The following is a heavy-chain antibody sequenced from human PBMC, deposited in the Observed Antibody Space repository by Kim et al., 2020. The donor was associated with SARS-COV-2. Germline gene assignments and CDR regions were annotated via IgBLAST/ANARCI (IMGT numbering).Heavy chain of an antibody. V-gene: IGHV3-30*18. D-gene: IGHD6-13*01. J-gene: IGHJ6*03. CDR1: GFTFSSYG. Sequence: GGSLRLSCAASGFTFSSYGMHWVRQAPGKGLEWVAVISYDGSNKYYADSVKGRFTISRDNSKNTLYLQMNSLRAEDTAVYYCAKDTGGIAAAADVYYYM. CDR3: AKDTGGIAAAADVYYYM. CDR2: ISYDGSNK.